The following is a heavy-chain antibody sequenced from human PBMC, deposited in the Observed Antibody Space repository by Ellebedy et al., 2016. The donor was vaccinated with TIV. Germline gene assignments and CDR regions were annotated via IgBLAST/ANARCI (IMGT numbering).Heavy chain of an antibody. CDR1: GLTFSSHA. CDR2: ISDSGGNT. CDR3: ARDPVGVGPAFDI. J-gene: IGHJ3*02. Sequence: GESLKISCAASGLTFSSHAMSWVRQAPGKGLEWVSSISDSGGNTYYADSVKGRFNISRDNSKDTLYLQVNSLRAEDTAVYYCARDPVGVGPAFDIWGQGTMVTVSS. V-gene: IGHV3-23*01. D-gene: IGHD4-23*01.